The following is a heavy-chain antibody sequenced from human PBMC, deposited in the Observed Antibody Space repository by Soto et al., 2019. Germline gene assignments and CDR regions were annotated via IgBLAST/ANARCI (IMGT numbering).Heavy chain of an antibody. CDR3: ARAITMISPTAEYFQH. CDR2: ISYDGSNK. D-gene: IGHD3-22*01. CDR1: GFTFSSYA. Sequence: PGGSLRLSCAASGFTFSSYAMHWVRQAPGKGLEWVAVISYDGSNKYYADSVKGRFTISRDNSKNTLYLQMNSLRAEDTAVYYCARAITMISPTAEYFQHWGQGTLVTVSS. V-gene: IGHV3-30-3*01. J-gene: IGHJ1*01.